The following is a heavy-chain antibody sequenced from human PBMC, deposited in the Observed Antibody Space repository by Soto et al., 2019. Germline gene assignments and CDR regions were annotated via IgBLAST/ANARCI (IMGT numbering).Heavy chain of an antibody. CDR3: ARGHYDLWSKYYGMDV. D-gene: IGHD3-3*01. CDR1: GYSFITYD. J-gene: IGHJ6*02. V-gene: IGHV1-8*01. CDR2: MNPTSGHT. Sequence: ASVKVSCKASGYSFITYDIYWVRQGTGQGLEWMGWMNPTSGHTGYAQKFQGGVTMTRDTSISAAYMELSSLRSDDTAVYYCARGHYDLWSKYYGMDVWGQGTTVTVSS.